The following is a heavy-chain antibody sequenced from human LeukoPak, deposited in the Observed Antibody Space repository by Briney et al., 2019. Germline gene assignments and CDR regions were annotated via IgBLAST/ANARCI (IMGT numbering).Heavy chain of an antibody. D-gene: IGHD5-12*01. Sequence: GGSLRLSCAASGFTFRDYWMSWVRQAPGKGLEWVANIKHDGSEKYYVASVKGRFTISKDIPKNSLYLQMNSLRTEDTAVYFSVKDRGGYVKYKTFESWGQGTLVTVSS. CDR1: GFTFRDYW. CDR3: VKDRGGYVKYKTFES. CDR2: IKHDGSEK. V-gene: IGHV3-7*01. J-gene: IGHJ4*02.